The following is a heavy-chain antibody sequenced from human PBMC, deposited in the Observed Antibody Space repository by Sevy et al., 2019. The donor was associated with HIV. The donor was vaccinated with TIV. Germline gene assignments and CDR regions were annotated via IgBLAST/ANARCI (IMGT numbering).Heavy chain of an antibody. J-gene: IGHJ1*01. CDR2: ISSSGSTI. V-gene: IGHV3-48*03. D-gene: IGHD4-17*01. CDR3: ARGYHYGDYGYFQH. CDR1: GFTFSSYE. Sequence: GGSLRLSCAASGFTFSSYEMNWVRQAPGKGLEWVSYISSSGSTIYYADSVKGRFTISRDNAKNSLYLKMNSLRAEDTAVYYCARGYHYGDYGYFQHWGQDTLVTVSS.